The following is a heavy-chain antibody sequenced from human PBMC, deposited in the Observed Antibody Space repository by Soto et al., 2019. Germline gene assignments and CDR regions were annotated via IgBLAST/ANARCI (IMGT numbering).Heavy chain of an antibody. Sequence: QVQLVESGGGVVQPGRSLRLSCAASGFTFSSYVMHWVRQAPGKGLEWVAVISYDGSNKYYADSVKGRFTISRDNSKNTLYLQMNRLRAEDTAMYYCARDATPDRGYTYDFRGYGMDVWGQGTTVTVSS. CDR1: GFTFSSYV. J-gene: IGHJ6*02. CDR3: ARDATPDRGYTYDFRGYGMDV. D-gene: IGHD5-18*01. CDR2: ISYDGSNK. V-gene: IGHV3-30-3*01.